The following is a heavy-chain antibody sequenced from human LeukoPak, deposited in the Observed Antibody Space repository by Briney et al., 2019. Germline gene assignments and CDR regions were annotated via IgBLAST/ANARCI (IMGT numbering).Heavy chain of an antibody. J-gene: IGHJ4*02. D-gene: IGHD6-13*01. V-gene: IGHV3-48*02. CDR2: ISNTGTIT. Sequence: GGSLRLSCAASGFSISRYSMNWVRQAPGKGLEGLSYISNTGTITHYADSVKGRFTISRDNAKNSLYLQMSTLRDEDTAVYYCARGAGSSWLYLWGQGTLVTVSS. CDR1: GFSISRYS. CDR3: ARGAGSSWLYL.